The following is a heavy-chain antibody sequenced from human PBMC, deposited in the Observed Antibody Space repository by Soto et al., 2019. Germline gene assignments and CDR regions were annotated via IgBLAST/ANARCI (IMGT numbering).Heavy chain of an antibody. V-gene: IGHV3-23*01. J-gene: IGHJ2*01. D-gene: IGHD3-16*02. CDR2: ISDSGHHT. CDR1: GFPSSTYA. Sequence: DVQLLESGGGLVEPGGSLTLSCAASGFPSSTYALNWVRQAPGKGPEGVWTISDSGHHTHYADSVKGRFTISRDKSKNTLSLQMNSLRVDDTAIYYCTKSDGCGGGACYTGTYYYFDVWGRGTLVTVSS. CDR3: TKSDGCGGGACYTGTYYYFDV.